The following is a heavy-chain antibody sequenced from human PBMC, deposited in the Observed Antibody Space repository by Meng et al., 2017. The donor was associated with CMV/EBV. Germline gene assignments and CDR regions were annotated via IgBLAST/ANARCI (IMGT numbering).Heavy chain of an antibody. CDR3: ARGYSCSSTSCYTFVSN. D-gene: IGHD2-2*02. CDR1: EGTFSSYA. CDR2: IIPILGIA. V-gene: IGHV1-69*10. J-gene: IGHJ4*02. Sequence: SVKVSCKASEGTFSSYAINWVRQAPGQGLEWMGGIIPILGIANYAQKFQGRVTITADKSTSTAYMELSSLRSEDTAVYYCARGYSCSSTSCYTFVSNWGQGTLVTVSS.